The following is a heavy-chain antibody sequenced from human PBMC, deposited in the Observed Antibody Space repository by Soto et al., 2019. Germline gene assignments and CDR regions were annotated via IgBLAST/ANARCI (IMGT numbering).Heavy chain of an antibody. CDR3: ARLSTVLEIGAAFDL. Sequence: PGGSLRLSCAAAGFTFSSYWVSWVRQAPGKGLEWVANIKPDGSEKYYVDSVKGRFTISRDNAKNSLYLQMNSLRAEDTAVYYCARLSTVLEIGAAFDLWGQGTMVTVSS. D-gene: IGHD4-4*01. CDR2: IKPDGSEK. J-gene: IGHJ3*01. CDR1: GFTFSSYW. V-gene: IGHV3-7*01.